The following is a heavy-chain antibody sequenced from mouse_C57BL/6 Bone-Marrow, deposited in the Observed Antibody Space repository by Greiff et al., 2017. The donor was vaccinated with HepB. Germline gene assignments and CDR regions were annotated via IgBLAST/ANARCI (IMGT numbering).Heavy chain of an antibody. D-gene: IGHD1-1*01. CDR1: GFNIKDDY. CDR2: IDPENGDT. V-gene: IGHV14-4*01. Sequence: VQLKQSGAELVRPGASVKLSCTASGFNIKDDYMHWVKQRPEQGLEWIGWIDPENGDTAYASKFQGKATITADTSSNTAYLQLSSLTSEDTAVYYCTTLYGFDYWGQGTTLTGSS. CDR3: TTLYGFDY. J-gene: IGHJ2*01.